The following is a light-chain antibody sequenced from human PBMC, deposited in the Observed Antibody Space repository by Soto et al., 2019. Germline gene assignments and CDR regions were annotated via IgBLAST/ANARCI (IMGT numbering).Light chain of an antibody. Sequence: QSVLTQPPSASGTPGQGVTISCSGSISNIGSKTVKWYQQFPGTAPQLLIYEVVQRPSGVPDRFSGSKSGNTASLTVSGLQAADEADYFCKSYAGSNTYVFGSGTKVTLL. J-gene: IGLJ1*01. CDR2: EVV. CDR3: KSYAGSNTYV. CDR1: ISNIGSKT. V-gene: IGLV1-44*01.